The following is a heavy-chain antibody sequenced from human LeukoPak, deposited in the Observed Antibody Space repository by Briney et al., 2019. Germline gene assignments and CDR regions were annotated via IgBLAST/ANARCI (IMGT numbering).Heavy chain of an antibody. CDR3: ASRECPGSTVTCAFDI. J-gene: IGHJ3*02. CDR2: INHSGST. CDR1: GGSFSGYY. Sequence: PSETLSLTCAVYGGSFSGYYWSWIRQPPGKGLEWIGEINHSGSTNYNRSLKSRVTISVDTSKNQFSLKLSSVTAADTAVYYCASRECPGSTVTCAFDIWGQGTMVTVSS. V-gene: IGHV4-34*01. D-gene: IGHD4-17*01.